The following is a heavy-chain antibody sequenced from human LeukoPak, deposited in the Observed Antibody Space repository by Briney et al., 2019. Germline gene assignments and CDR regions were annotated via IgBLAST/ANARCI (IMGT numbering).Heavy chain of an antibody. Sequence: GGSLRLSCAASGFTFSSYWMSWVRQAPGKGLEWVANIKQDGSEKNYVDSIKGRFTISRDNAANSLYLQMNSLRVEDTAVYYCARDGGIIRFGGQDVWGQGTAVIVS. CDR3: ARDGGIIRFGGQDV. D-gene: IGHD3-16*01. V-gene: IGHV3-7*01. CDR1: GFTFSSYW. J-gene: IGHJ6*02. CDR2: IKQDGSEK.